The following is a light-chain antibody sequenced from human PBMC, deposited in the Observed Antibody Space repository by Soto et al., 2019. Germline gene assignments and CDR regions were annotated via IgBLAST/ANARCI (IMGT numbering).Light chain of an antibody. CDR1: SSDIGSYDH. J-gene: IGLJ1*01. CDR2: AVS. CDR3: ISYTDRQSYL. V-gene: IGLV2-14*03. Sequence: LTQPASVSGSPGQSITISCSGTSSDIGSYDHVAWYQQFPGKSPKLIIYAVSDRPSGVSDRFSGSKSGISASLTISGLQTEDEADYYCISYTDRQSYLFGSGTKVTVL.